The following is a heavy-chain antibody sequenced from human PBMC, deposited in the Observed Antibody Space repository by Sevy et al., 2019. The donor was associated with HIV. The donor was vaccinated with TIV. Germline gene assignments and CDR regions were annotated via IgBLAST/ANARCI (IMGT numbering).Heavy chain of an antibody. CDR2: ISSSSSYT. CDR3: ATRWTPGY. CDR1: GFTFSDYY. Sequence: GGSLRLSCAASGFTFSDYYMSWIRQAPGKGLEWVSYISSSSSYTNYADSVRGRFTISRDNSNNTLFLQMNSLRADDTAVYYCATRWTPGYWGQGTLVTVSS. D-gene: IGHD1-1*01. J-gene: IGHJ4*02. V-gene: IGHV3-11*06.